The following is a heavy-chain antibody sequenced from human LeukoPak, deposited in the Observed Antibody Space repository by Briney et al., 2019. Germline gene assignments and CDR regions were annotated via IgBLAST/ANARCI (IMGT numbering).Heavy chain of an antibody. Sequence: GGFLRLSCAASGFTFDIFGMNWVRQAPGKGLEWVSSISTTIDNTYYADSVKGRFTISRDNSINTLYLQMNSLRADDTAIYYCAKGTVRFLEWGQRGYFDYWGQGALVTVSS. V-gene: IGHV3-23*01. CDR1: GFTFDIFG. D-gene: IGHD3-3*01. CDR2: ISTTIDNT. J-gene: IGHJ4*02. CDR3: AKGTVRFLEWGQRGYFDY.